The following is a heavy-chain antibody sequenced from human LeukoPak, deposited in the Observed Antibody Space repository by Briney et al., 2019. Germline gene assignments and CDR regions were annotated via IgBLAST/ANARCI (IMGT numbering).Heavy chain of an antibody. Sequence: SETLSLTCTVSGGSVSTDNYYWSWIRQPAGKGLEWIGHIYTSGTTNYNPSLRSRVTMLVDTSKNQFSLKLNSVTAAGTAVYYCARPYSGTYSYFGLWGRGTLVTVSS. D-gene: IGHD1-26*01. V-gene: IGHV4-61*09. CDR3: ARPYSGTYSYFGL. CDR1: GGSVSTDNYY. J-gene: IGHJ2*01. CDR2: IYTSGTT.